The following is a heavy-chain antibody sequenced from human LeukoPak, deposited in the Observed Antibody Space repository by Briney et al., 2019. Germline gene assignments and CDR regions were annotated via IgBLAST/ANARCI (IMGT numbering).Heavy chain of an antibody. D-gene: IGHD6-13*01. CDR2: IYHSGST. Sequence: PSGTLSLTCAVSGGSISSSNWWSWVRQPPGKGLEWIGEIYHSGSTNYNPSLKIRVTISVDKSKNQFSLKLSSVTAADTAVYYCARDGGPGIAAAGGAFDIWGQGTMVTVSS. CDR3: ARDGGPGIAAAGGAFDI. CDR1: GGSISSSNW. V-gene: IGHV4-4*02. J-gene: IGHJ3*02.